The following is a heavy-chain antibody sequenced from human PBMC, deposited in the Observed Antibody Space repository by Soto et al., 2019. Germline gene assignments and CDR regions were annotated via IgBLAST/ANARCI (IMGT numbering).Heavy chain of an antibody. D-gene: IGHD3-16*01. J-gene: IGHJ6*02. CDR3: ARGPFYVDV. V-gene: IGHV3-74*01. CDR1: GFTFSSYW. CDR2: INSAGTST. Sequence: GGSLRLSCAASGFTFSSYWMHWVRQAPGKGLVWVSRINSAGTSTYYADSVQGRFTISRDNAKNTLYLQMNSLRAEDTALYYCARGPFYVDVWGQGTAVTVSS.